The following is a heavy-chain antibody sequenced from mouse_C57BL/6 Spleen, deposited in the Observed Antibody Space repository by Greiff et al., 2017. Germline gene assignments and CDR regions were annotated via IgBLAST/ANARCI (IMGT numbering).Heavy chain of an antibody. V-gene: IGHV5-16*01. CDR1: GFTFSDYY. D-gene: IGHD1-1*01. Sequence: EVMLVESEGGLVQPGSSMKLSCTASGFTFSDYYMAWVRQVPEKGLEWVANINYDGSSTYYLDSLKSRFIISRDNAKNILYLQMSSLKSEDTATYYCARDRGVVALYAMDYWGQGTSVTVSS. J-gene: IGHJ4*01. CDR3: ARDRGVVALYAMDY. CDR2: INYDGSST.